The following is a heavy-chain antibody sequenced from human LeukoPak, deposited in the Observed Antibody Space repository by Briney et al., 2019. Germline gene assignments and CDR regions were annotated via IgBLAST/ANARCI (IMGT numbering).Heavy chain of an antibody. D-gene: IGHD2-8*01. V-gene: IGHV3-66*01. CDR3: ASARRYCTNGVCYIDYYYYGMDV. Sequence: GGSLRLSCAASGFTVSSNYMSWVRQAPGKGLEWVSVIYIGGSTYYADSVKGRFTISRDNSKNTLYLQMNSLRAEDTAVYYCASARRYCTNGVCYIDYYYYGMDVWGRGTTVTVSS. CDR2: IYIGGST. CDR1: GFTVSSNY. J-gene: IGHJ6*02.